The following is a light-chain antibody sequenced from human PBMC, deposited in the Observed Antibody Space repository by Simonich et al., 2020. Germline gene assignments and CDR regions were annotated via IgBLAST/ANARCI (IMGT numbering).Light chain of an antibody. J-gene: IGLJ3*02. CDR2: EGS. V-gene: IGLV2-23*01. CDR1: SSDVGSYNL. Sequence: QSALTQPASVSGSPGQSITISCTGTSSDVGSYNLVSWYQQHPGKAPKHMIHEGSKRPSGVSNRFSGSKSGNTASLTISGLQAEDEADYYCCSYAGSSTWVFGGGTKLTVL. CDR3: CSYAGSSTWV.